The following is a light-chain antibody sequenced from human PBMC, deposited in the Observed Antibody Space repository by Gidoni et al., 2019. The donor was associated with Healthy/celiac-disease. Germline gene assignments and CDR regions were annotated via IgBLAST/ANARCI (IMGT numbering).Light chain of an antibody. V-gene: IGLV2-8*01. Sequence: QSALTQPPSASGSPGQSVTISCTGTSSDVGGYNYVSWYQQHPGKAPKLMIYEVSKRPSGVPDRFSGSKSGNPASLTVSGLQAEDDADYYCSSYAGSNNWVFGGGTKLTVL. CDR3: SSYAGSNNWV. CDR2: EVS. J-gene: IGLJ3*02. CDR1: SSDVGGYNY.